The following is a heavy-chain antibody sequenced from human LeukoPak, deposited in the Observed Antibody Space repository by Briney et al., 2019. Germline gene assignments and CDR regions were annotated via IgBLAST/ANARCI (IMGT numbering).Heavy chain of an antibody. CDR2: ISAYNGNT. J-gene: IGHJ1*01. CDR1: GYTFTSYG. Sequence: GASVKVSCKASGYTFTSYGISWLRQAPGQGLEWMGWISAYNGNTNYAQKLQGRVTMTTDTSTSTAYMELRSLRSDDTAVYYCARDWNQAYFQQGGQDTLVTVSS. V-gene: IGHV1-18*01. D-gene: IGHD1-1*01. CDR3: ARDWNQAYFQQ.